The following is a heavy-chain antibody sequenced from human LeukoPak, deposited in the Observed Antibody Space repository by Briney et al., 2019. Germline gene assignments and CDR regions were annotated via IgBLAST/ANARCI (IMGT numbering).Heavy chain of an antibody. CDR2: TDPIGGST. CDR1: GYTFTNYY. J-gene: IGHJ3*02. Sequence: GASVKVSCKASGYTFTNYYIHWVRQAPGQGLEWMGITDPIGGSTNYAQKFQGRVTMTRDTSTSTVYMELSSLRSEDAAVYYCARDPAEYYYDSSGYLDRRKDAFDIWGQGTMVTVSS. V-gene: IGHV1-46*01. D-gene: IGHD3-22*01. CDR3: ARDPAEYYYDSSGYLDRRKDAFDI.